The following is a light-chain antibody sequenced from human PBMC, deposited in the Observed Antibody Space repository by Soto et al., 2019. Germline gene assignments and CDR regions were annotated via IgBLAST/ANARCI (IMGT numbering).Light chain of an antibody. CDR2: AAS. J-gene: IGKJ3*01. CDR3: QQTYSTPFT. Sequence: DIQMTQSPSSLSASVGDRVTITCRASQTISSYLNSYQQKPCKAPKLLIYAASSLQSGVPSRFSGSGSGTDFTLTISNLQPEDFATYYCQQTYSTPFTFGPGTKVNLK. CDR1: QTISSY. V-gene: IGKV1-39*01.